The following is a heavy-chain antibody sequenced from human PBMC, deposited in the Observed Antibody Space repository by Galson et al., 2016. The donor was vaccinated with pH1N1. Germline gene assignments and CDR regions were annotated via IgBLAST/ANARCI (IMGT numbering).Heavy chain of an antibody. Sequence: SVKVSCKASGGTFTFYAFTWVRQAPGQGLEWMGGTIPVFGAPTYAQKFQGRVTITTDDSTRTAYMELRSLRSEDTAVYYCATRRGKDYSDRGGYLAYWGPGTPVTVSS. D-gene: IGHD3-22*01. CDR1: GGTFTFYA. J-gene: IGHJ4*02. CDR3: ATRRGKDYSDRGGYLAY. CDR2: TIPVFGAP. V-gene: IGHV1-69*05.